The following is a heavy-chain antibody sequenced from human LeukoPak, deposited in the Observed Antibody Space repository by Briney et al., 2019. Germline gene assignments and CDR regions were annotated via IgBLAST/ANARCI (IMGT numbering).Heavy chain of an antibody. Sequence: SETLSLTCTVSGGSISSYYWSWIRQPPGKGLEWIGYIYYSGSTNYNPSLKSRVTISVDTSKNQFSLKLSSVTAADTAVYYCARHYSRGWYCFDYWGQGTLVTVSS. CDR3: ARHYSRGWYCFDY. V-gene: IGHV4-59*08. D-gene: IGHD6-19*01. CDR1: GGSISSYY. CDR2: IYYSGST. J-gene: IGHJ4*02.